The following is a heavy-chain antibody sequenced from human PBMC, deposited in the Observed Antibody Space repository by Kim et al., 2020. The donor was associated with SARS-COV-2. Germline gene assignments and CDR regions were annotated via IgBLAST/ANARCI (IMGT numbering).Heavy chain of an antibody. CDR3: ARDFAVGATIGVWGYREGFDP. CDR2: IYHSGST. J-gene: IGHJ5*02. CDR1: GGSISSSNW. D-gene: IGHD1-26*01. V-gene: IGHV4-4*02. Sequence: SETLSLTCAVSGGSISSSNWWSWVRQPPGKGLEWIGEIYHSGSTNYNPSLKSRVTISVDKSKNQFSLKLSSVTAADTAVYYCARDFAVGATIGVWGYREGFDPWGQGTLVTVSS.